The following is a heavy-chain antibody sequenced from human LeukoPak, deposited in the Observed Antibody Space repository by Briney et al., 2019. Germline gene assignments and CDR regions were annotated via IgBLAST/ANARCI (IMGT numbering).Heavy chain of an antibody. CDR3: ARVSGRFTWYFDL. CDR1: DYSISSSYY. CDR2: IYHSGST. V-gene: IGHV4-38-2*02. J-gene: IGHJ2*01. Sequence: SETLSLTCTVSDYSISSSYYWGWIRQPPGKGLEWFGIIYHSGSTYYNPSLKSRVTISVDTSKNQFSLKLSSVTAADTAVYYCARVSGRFTWYFDLWARGTLVTVSS.